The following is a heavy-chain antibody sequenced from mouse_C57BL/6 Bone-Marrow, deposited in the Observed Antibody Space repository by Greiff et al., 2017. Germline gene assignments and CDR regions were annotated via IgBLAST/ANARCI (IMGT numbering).Heavy chain of an antibody. CDR3: ERRHYYGSSYGDFDV. CDR1: GFTFSDYY. Sequence: EVKLVESGGGLVQPGGSLKLSCAASGFTFSDYYMYWVRQTPEKRLEWVAYISNCGGSTYYPATVKGRFTLSRDNAKNPLYLQMSRLHSEDTAMYYGERRHYYGSSYGDFDVWGTGTTVTVDS. V-gene: IGHV5-12*01. J-gene: IGHJ1*03. D-gene: IGHD1-1*01. CDR2: ISNCGGST.